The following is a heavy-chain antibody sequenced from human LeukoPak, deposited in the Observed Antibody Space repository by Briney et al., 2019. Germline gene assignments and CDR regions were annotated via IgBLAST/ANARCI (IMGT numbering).Heavy chain of an antibody. CDR2: MNPNSGGT. CDR1: GYTLTGYY. J-gene: IGHJ5*02. V-gene: IGHV1-2*02. D-gene: IGHD3-16*02. Sequence: GASVKVSCKASGYTLTGYYMHWVRQAPGQGLEWMGWMNPNSGGTKYAQKFQGRVTTTRDTSISTAYMELSRLRSDDTAMYYCARDKLGLGELSLYDQWGQGTLVTVFS. CDR3: ARDKLGLGELSLYDQ.